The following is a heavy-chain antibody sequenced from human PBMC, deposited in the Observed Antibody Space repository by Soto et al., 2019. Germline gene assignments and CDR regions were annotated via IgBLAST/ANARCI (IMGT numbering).Heavy chain of an antibody. J-gene: IGHJ4*02. CDR2: ISWDGGIT. CDR3: AKDSYDILTGQKRYFDS. D-gene: IGHD3-9*01. CDR1: GFTFNAYT. Sequence: GSLRLSCAASGFTFNAYTMHWVRQAPGKGLEWVSLISWDGGITYYGDSVKGRFTVSRDNSDNSLYLQMTSLRSDDTAFYYCAKDSYDILTGQKRYFDSWGQGTLVTVSS. V-gene: IGHV3-43*01.